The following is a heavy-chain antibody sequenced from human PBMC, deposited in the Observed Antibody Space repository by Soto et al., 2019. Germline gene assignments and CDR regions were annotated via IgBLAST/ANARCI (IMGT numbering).Heavy chain of an antibody. Sequence: SETLSLTCTFSCGSVSSGSYYWSWIRQPPGKGLEWIGYIYYSGSTNYNPSLKSRVTISVDTSKNQFSLKLSSVTAADTAVYYCARTLKGNWFDPWGQGTLVTVSS. V-gene: IGHV4-61*01. CDR1: CGSVSSGSYY. J-gene: IGHJ5*02. CDR3: ARTLKGNWFDP. CDR2: IYYSGST.